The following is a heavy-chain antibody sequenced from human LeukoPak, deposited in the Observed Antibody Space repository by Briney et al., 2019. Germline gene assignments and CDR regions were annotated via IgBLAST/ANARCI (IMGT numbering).Heavy chain of an antibody. V-gene: IGHV6-1*01. CDR1: GDSVSSNSAA. D-gene: IGHD3-10*01. CDR2: TYYRSKWYN. CDR3: ARAPWFGELSGSNWFDP. J-gene: IGHJ5*02. Sequence: SQTLSLTCAISGDSVSSNSAAWNWIRQTPSRGLEWLRRTYYRSKWYNDYAVSVKSRITINPDTSKNQFSLQLNSVTPEDTAVYYCARAPWFGELSGSNWFDPWGQGTLVTVSS.